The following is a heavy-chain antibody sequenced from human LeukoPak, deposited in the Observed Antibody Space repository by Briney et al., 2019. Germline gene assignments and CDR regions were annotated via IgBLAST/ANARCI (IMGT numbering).Heavy chain of an antibody. D-gene: IGHD3-9*01. V-gene: IGHV5-51*01. Sequence: GESLKISCNGSGSSFTSYWIGWVRQMPGKGLEWMGIIYPGDSDTRYSPSFQGQVTISADKSISTAYLQWSSLKASDTAMYYCARHPPNYDILTGYYPAAFDIWGQGTMVTVSS. CDR3: ARHPPNYDILTGYYPAAFDI. J-gene: IGHJ3*02. CDR1: GSSFTSYW. CDR2: IYPGDSDT.